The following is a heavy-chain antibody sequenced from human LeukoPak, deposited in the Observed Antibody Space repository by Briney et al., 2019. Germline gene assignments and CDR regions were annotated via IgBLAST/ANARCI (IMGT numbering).Heavy chain of an antibody. J-gene: IGHJ4*02. V-gene: IGHV3-53*01. Sequence: GGSLRLSCAASGFTVSSNYMSWVRQAPGKGLEWVSVIYSGGSTYYADSVKGRFTISRDNSKNTLYLQVNSLRAEDTAVYYCARDGYYYDSSGPRKADYWGQGTLVTVSS. CDR3: ARDGYYYDSSGPRKADY. D-gene: IGHD3-22*01. CDR2: IYSGGST. CDR1: GFTVSSNY.